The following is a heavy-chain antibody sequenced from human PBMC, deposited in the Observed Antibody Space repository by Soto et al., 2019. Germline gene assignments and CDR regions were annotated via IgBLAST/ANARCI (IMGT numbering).Heavy chain of an antibody. D-gene: IGHD1-26*01. V-gene: IGHV3-23*01. CDR3: ATYSGNYERYGVYYGMDV. Sequence: GGSLRLSCAASGFTFSNYAISWVRQAPGKGLEWVSSISGSGGSTYYADSVKGRFTISRDNSKNTLYLQMNSLRAEDTAVYYCATYSGNYERYGVYYGMDVWGQGTTVTVS. CDR1: GFTFSNYA. J-gene: IGHJ6*02. CDR2: ISGSGGST.